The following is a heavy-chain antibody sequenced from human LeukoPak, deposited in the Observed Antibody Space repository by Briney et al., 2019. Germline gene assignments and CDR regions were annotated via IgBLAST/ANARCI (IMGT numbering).Heavy chain of an antibody. V-gene: IGHV3-20*01. Sequence: PGGSLRLSCAASGFTFDDYVMSWVRQAPGKGLEWVSGINSNGGSTGYADSVKGRFTISRDNAKNSLYLQMNSLRAEDTALYHCARVEVRWFGAARGNYYYMDVWGKGTTVTVSS. CDR2: INSNGGST. D-gene: IGHD3-10*01. CDR1: GFTFDDYV. J-gene: IGHJ6*03. CDR3: ARVEVRWFGAARGNYYYMDV.